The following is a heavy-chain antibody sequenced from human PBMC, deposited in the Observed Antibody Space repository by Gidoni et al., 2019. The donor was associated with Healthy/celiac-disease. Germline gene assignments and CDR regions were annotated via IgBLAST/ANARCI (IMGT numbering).Heavy chain of an antibody. CDR2: ISYDGSNK. J-gene: IGHJ4*02. CDR3: AKERAYYYGSGSYYNRYYFDY. Sequence: QVQLVESGGGVVQPGRALRLSWAASGFTFSSYGMHWVRQAPGKGLEWVAVISYDGSNKYYADSVKSRFTISRDNSKNTLYLQMNSLRAEDTAVYYCAKERAYYYGSGSYYNRYYFDYWGQGTLVTVSS. V-gene: IGHV3-30*18. D-gene: IGHD3-10*01. CDR1: GFTFSSYG.